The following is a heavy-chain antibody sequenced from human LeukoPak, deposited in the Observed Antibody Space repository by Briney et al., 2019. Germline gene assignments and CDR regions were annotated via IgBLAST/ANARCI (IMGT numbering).Heavy chain of an antibody. CDR1: GGSFSGYY. V-gene: IGHV4-34*01. Sequence: SETLPLTCAVYGGSFSGYYWSWIRQPPGKGLEWIGEINHSGSTSYNPSLKSRVTISVDTSKNQFSLKLSSVTAADTAVYYCARGAVAGKKDYWGQGTLVTVSS. CDR2: INHSGST. CDR3: ARGAVAGKKDY. D-gene: IGHD6-19*01. J-gene: IGHJ4*02.